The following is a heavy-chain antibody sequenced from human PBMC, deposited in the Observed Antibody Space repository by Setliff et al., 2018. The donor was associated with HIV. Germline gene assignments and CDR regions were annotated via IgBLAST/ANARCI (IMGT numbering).Heavy chain of an antibody. D-gene: IGHD2-2*01. J-gene: IGHJ6*03. V-gene: IGHV5-51*01. CDR2: IYPADSDT. CDR1: GYSFSNNW. Sequence: GESLKISCKGSGYSFSNNWIGWVRQMPGKGLEWMGIIYPADSDTRYSPSFQGQVTISADKSISTAYLQWSSLRASDTAVYYCSRASDPSHRMPPTNYYYYMDVWGKGTKVTVSS. CDR3: SRASDPSHRMPPTNYYYYMDV.